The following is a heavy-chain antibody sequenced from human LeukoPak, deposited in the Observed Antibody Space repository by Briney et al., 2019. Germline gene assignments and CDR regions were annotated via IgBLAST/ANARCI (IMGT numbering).Heavy chain of an antibody. CDR3: ARESRGYDILTGKYHRGYYSYYMDV. V-gene: IGHV3-48*04. J-gene: IGHJ6*03. CDR2: ISSGSSTI. Sequence: GGSLRLSCAASGFTFSSYSMNWVRQAPGKGLEWISYISSGSSTIYYADSVKGRFTISRDNAKNSLYLQMNSLRAEDTAVYYCARESRGYDILTGKYHRGYYSYYMDVWGKGTTVTVSS. D-gene: IGHD3-9*01. CDR1: GFTFSSYS.